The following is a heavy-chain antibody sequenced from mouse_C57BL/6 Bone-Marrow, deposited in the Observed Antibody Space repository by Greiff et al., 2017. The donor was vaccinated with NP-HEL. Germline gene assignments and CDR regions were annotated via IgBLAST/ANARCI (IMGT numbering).Heavy chain of an antibody. V-gene: IGHV5-4*01. J-gene: IGHJ2*01. Sequence: EVHLVESGGGLVKPGGSLKLSCAASGFTFSSYAMSWVRQTPEKRLEWVATISDGGSYTYYPDNVKGRFTISRDNAKNNLYLQMSHLKSEDTAMYYCARAHYDYDDFDYWGQGTTLTVSS. CDR3: ARAHYDYDDFDY. D-gene: IGHD2-4*01. CDR1: GFTFSSYA. CDR2: ISDGGSYT.